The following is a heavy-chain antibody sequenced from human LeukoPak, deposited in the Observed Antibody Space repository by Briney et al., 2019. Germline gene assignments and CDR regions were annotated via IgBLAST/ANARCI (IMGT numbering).Heavy chain of an antibody. CDR3: ARRNDILTGYYPVRGWFDP. J-gene: IGHJ5*02. CDR1: GGSISSSSYY. CDR2: IYYSGST. D-gene: IGHD3-9*01. V-gene: IGHV4-39*01. Sequence: SETLSLTCTVSGGSISSSSYYWGWIRQPPGKGLEWIGSIYYSGSTYYNPSLKSRVTISVDTSKNQFSLKLSSVTAADTAVYYCARRNDILTGYYPVRGWFDPWGQGTLVTVPS.